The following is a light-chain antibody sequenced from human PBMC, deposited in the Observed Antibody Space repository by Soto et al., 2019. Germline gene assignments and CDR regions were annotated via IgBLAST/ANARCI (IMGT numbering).Light chain of an antibody. CDR2: KAS. Sequence: DIQMTQSPSTLSASVGDRVTITCRASQSITSWLAWYQQKPGKAPKLLFHKASSLESGVPSRFSGSGSGTEFTLTISSLQPDDFATYYCQHYNSYPWTFGQGTKVDIK. CDR3: QHYNSYPWT. CDR1: QSITSW. V-gene: IGKV1-5*03. J-gene: IGKJ1*01.